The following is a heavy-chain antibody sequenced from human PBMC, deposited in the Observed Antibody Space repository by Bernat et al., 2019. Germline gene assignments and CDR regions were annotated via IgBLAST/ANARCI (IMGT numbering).Heavy chain of an antibody. CDR3: AKDPPTIRYYFDY. V-gene: IGHV3-30*18. J-gene: IGHJ4*01. Sequence: QVQLVESGGGVVQPGRSLRLSCAASGFTFSSYGMHWVRQAPGKGLEWVAVISYDGSNKYYADSVKGRFTISRDNSKNTLYLQMNSLRAEDTAVYYCAKDPPTIRYYFDYWGHGTLVTVSS. CDR1: GFTFSSYG. D-gene: IGHD3-9*01. CDR2: ISYDGSNK.